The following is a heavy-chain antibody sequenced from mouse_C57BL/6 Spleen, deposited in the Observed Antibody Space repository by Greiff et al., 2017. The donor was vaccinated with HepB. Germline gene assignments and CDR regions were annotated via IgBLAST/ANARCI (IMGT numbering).Heavy chain of an antibody. V-gene: IGHV5-4*01. J-gene: IGHJ1*03. Sequence: EVQVVESGGGLVKPGGSLKLSCAASGFTFSSYAMSWVRQTPEKRLEWVATISDGGSYTYYPDTVKGRFTISRDNAKNNLYLQMSHLKSEDTAMYYCARDYYGSSYGYFDVWGTGTTVTVSS. CDR1: GFTFSSYA. CDR3: ARDYYGSSYGYFDV. CDR2: ISDGGSYT. D-gene: IGHD1-1*01.